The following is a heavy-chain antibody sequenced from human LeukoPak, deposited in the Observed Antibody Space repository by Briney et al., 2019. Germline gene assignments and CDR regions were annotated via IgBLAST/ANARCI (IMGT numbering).Heavy chain of an antibody. CDR3: ARTRKNWFDP. V-gene: IGHV1-2*02. CDR2: INPNTGDT. Sequence: ASVKVSCKASGFTFNAYYIHWVRQAPGQGLEWMGWINPNTGDTNYAQKFQGRVTMTRDTSISTAYMELSRLRSDDAAVYYCARTRKNWFDPWGQGTLVTVSS. CDR1: GFTFNAYY. J-gene: IGHJ5*02.